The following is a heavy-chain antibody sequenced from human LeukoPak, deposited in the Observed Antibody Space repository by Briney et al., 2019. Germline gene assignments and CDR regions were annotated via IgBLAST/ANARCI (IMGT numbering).Heavy chain of an antibody. Sequence: GGTLRLSCAASGFTFSSYGMSWVRQAPGKGLEWVSAISGSGGSTYYADSVKGRFTISRDNSKNTLYLQMNSLRAEDTAVYYCARQLGIYGGFDYWGQGTLVTVSS. CDR3: ARQLGIYGGFDY. V-gene: IGHV3-23*01. J-gene: IGHJ4*02. CDR1: GFTFSSYG. D-gene: IGHD7-27*01. CDR2: ISGSGGST.